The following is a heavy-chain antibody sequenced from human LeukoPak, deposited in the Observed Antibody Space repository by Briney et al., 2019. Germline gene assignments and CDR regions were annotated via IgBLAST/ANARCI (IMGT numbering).Heavy chain of an antibody. J-gene: IGHJ4*02. D-gene: IGHD3-10*01. Sequence: ASVNVACMASGYTFTSYAMNWVRQAPGQWLEWMGWINTKTGNPTYAQGFTGRFVFSLDTSVSTAYLQISSLKAEDTAVYYCARDVYYGLYWGQGTLVTVSS. CDR3: ARDVYYGLY. V-gene: IGHV7-4-1*02. CDR2: INTKTGNP. CDR1: GYTFTSYA.